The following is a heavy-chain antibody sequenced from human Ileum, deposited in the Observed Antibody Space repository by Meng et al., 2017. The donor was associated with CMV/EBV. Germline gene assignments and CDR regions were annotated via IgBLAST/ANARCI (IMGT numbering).Heavy chain of an antibody. CDR2: ISSGGTFI. CDR3: ARDSGDRPVVTPEDSAFDI. D-gene: IGHD4-23*01. Sequence: GESLMTSCAASGFTFSAYEINWVRQAPGKGLEWISYISSGGTFILYAGSVQGRFTISRDNAKNSLYLQMNSLRVEDTAVYYCARDSGDRPVVTPEDSAFDIWGQGTKVTVSS. J-gene: IGHJ3*02. CDR1: GFTFSAYE. V-gene: IGHV3-48*03.